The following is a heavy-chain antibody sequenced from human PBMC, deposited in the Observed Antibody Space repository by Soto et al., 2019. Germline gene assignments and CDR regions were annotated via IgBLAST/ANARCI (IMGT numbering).Heavy chain of an antibody. CDR1: GGSFSGYY. Sequence: SETLSLTCAVYGGSFSGYYWSWIRQPPGKGLEWIGEINHSGSTNYNPSLKSRVTISVDTSKNQFSLKLSSVTAADTAVYYCARGKIVVVPAAIGVWFDPWGQGTMVTVSS. J-gene: IGHJ5*01. V-gene: IGHV4-34*01. CDR3: ARGKIVVVPAAIGVWFDP. CDR2: INHSGST. D-gene: IGHD2-2*02.